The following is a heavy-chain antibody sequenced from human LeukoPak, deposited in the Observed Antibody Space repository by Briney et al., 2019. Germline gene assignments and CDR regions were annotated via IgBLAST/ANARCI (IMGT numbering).Heavy chain of an antibody. CDR2: IHYSGNT. CDR1: GGSTSSSNYY. CDR3: ARLGAGPTYYDFWSGYSSFYFDY. Sequence: SQTLSLTCTVSGGSTSSSNYYWGWIRQPPGKGLEWIGGIHYSGNTYYNPSLKSRVTISVDTSKNQFPLKLSSVTAADTAVYYCARLGAGPTYYDFWSGYSSFYFDYWGQGTLVTVSS. D-gene: IGHD3-3*01. V-gene: IGHV4-39*01. J-gene: IGHJ4*02.